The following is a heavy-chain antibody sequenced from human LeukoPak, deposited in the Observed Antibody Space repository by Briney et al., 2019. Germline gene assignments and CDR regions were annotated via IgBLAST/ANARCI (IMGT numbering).Heavy chain of an antibody. CDR2: MNPNSGNT. D-gene: IGHD2-21*02. J-gene: IGHJ4*02. CDR1: GYTFTSYD. V-gene: IGHV1-8*01. CDR3: ARDALSGDSHDY. Sequence: GASVKVSCKASGYTFTSYDINWVRQATGQGLEWMGWMNPNSGNTGYAQKFQGRVTMTRNTSISTAYMELRSLRSDDTAVYYCARDALSGDSHDYWGQGTLVTVSS.